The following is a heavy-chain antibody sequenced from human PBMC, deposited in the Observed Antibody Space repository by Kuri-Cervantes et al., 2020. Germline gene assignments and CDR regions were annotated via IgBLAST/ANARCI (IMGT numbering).Heavy chain of an antibody. D-gene: IGHD7-27*01. Sequence: GESLKISCAASGFTFSGAAMHWVRQSSGKGLEWVGRSRNKANSYTTEYAASVKGRFTISRDDSKNSLYLQMNSLKTEDTAVYYCARDALAEWGSYFDYWGQGTLVTVSS. CDR2: SRNKANSYTT. J-gene: IGHJ4*02. V-gene: IGHV3-72*01. CDR1: GFTFSGAA. CDR3: ARDALAEWGSYFDY.